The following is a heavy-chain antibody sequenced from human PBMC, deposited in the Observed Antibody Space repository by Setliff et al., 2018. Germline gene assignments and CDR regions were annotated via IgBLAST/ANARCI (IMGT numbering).Heavy chain of an antibody. CDR2: TYYRSKWYD. D-gene: IGHD6-13*01. CDR3: ARFEAAGNWYYYYMDV. J-gene: IGHJ6*03. Sequence: PSQTLSLTCAISGDSVSSNSAAWNWIRQSPSRGLEWLGRTYYRSKWYDDYAVSVKSRITINPDTSKNQFSLQLNSVTPEDTAVYSCARFEAAGNWYYYYMDVWGKGTTVTVSS. V-gene: IGHV6-1*01. CDR1: GDSVSSNSAA.